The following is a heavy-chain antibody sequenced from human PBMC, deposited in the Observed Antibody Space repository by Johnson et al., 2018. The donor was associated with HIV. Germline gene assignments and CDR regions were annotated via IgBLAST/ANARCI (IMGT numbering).Heavy chain of an antibody. J-gene: IGHJ3*02. Sequence: VQLVESGGGVVRPGGSLRLSCAASGFTFDDYGMNWVRQAPGKGLEWVANIKQDGSEKYYVDSVKGRFTISRDNAKNSLYLQMNSLKTEDTAVYYCAITHFVGPDDAFDIWGQGTMVTVSS. V-gene: IGHV3-7*03. CDR1: GFTFDDYG. D-gene: IGHD2-21*01. CDR3: AITHFVGPDDAFDI. CDR2: IKQDGSEK.